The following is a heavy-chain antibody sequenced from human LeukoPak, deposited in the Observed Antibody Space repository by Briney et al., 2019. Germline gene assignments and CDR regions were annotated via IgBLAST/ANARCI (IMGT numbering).Heavy chain of an antibody. V-gene: IGHV3-73*01. Sequence: PGGSLRLSCAASGFTFSGSAIHWVRQASGKGLEWVGRIRSKAKSYATAYAASVKGRFTISRDDSKNTAYLQMNSLKTEDTAVYYCTISDSSGSWGQGTLVTVSS. CDR2: IRSKAKSYAT. D-gene: IGHD6-19*01. J-gene: IGHJ5*02. CDR1: GFTFSGSA. CDR3: TISDSSGS.